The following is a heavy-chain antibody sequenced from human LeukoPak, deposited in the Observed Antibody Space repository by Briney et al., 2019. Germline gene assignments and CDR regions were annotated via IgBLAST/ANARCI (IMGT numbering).Heavy chain of an antibody. Sequence: QPGGSLRLSCAASGFIFRNYWMSWVRQAPGEGLEWVANIKPDGSEKYYVDSVKGRFTISRDNTKNSLYLQMDSLRAEDTAVYYCAKEGAGHWLPLDYWGQGILVTVSS. CDR3: AKEGAGHWLPLDY. J-gene: IGHJ4*02. V-gene: IGHV3-7*03. CDR2: IKPDGSEK. D-gene: IGHD6-19*01. CDR1: GFIFRNYW.